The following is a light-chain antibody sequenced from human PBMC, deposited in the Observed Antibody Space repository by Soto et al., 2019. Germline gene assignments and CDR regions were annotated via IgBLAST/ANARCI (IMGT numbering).Light chain of an antibody. J-gene: IGKJ4*01. CDR1: QSVGRY. CDR2: DAS. Sequence: EIVLTQSPATLSLSPGEGATLSCMASQSVGRYLAWYQQKPGQAPRLLIYDASKRATGIAARFSGSGSGTDFTLTIRSLEPEDFAVYYCQQRSDWPSTFGGGTKVQIK. CDR3: QQRSDWPST. V-gene: IGKV3-11*01.